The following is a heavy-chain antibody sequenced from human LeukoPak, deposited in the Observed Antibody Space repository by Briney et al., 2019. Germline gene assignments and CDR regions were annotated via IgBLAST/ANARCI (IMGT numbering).Heavy chain of an antibody. D-gene: IGHD1-26*01. CDR2: INPNSGGT. CDR1: GYTFTGYY. CDR3: ARSGIRVVGATNFDY. Sequence: ASVKVSCKASGYTFTGYYMHWVRQAPGQGLEWMGRINPNSGGTNYAQKFQGRVTMTRDTSISTAYMELSRLRSDDTAVYYCARSGIRVVGATNFDYWGQGTLDTVSS. J-gene: IGHJ4*02. V-gene: IGHV1-2*06.